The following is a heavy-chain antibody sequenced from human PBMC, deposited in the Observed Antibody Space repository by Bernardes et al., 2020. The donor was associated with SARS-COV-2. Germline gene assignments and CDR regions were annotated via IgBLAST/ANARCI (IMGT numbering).Heavy chain of an antibody. CDR3: ANDPKVVGYYDSSGLYAMDV. CDR2: ISGSGGST. D-gene: IGHD3-22*01. CDR1: GFTFSSYA. Sequence: GGSLRLSCAASGFTFSSYAMSWVRQAPGKGLEWVSAISGSGGSTYYADSVKGRFTISRDNSKNTLYLQMNSLRAEDTAVYYCANDPKVVGYYDSSGLYAMDVWGQGTTVTVSS. V-gene: IGHV3-23*01. J-gene: IGHJ6*02.